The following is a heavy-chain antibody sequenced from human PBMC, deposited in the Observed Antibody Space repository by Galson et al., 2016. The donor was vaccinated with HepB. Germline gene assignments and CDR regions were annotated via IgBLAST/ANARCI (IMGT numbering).Heavy chain of an antibody. V-gene: IGHV4-59*01. D-gene: IGHD3-3*01. CDR1: GGSISSYY. CDR2: INYSGRT. CDR3: ARGMTPDFWSALNWFDP. Sequence: SETLSLTCTVSGGSISSYYWSWIRQPPGKGLEWIGYINYSGRTNYNPSLKSRVTMSLDTSKNQFSLKLSSVTAADTAVYYCARGMTPDFWSALNWFDPWSQGTLVTVSS. J-gene: IGHJ5*02.